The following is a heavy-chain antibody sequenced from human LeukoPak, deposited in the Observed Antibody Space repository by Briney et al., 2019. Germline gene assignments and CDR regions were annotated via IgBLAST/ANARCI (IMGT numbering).Heavy chain of an antibody. D-gene: IGHD3-3*01. CDR2: ITGSGGST. V-gene: IGHV3-23*01. CDR1: GFTFSSYA. Sequence: GGSLRLSCAASGFTFSSYAMSWVRQAPGKGLEWVSAITGSGGSTYYADSVKGRFTISRDNSKNTLYLQMNSLRAEDTAVYYCAKSPLGEVRFLEWLPGGWGQGTLVTVSS. CDR3: AKSPLGEVRFLEWLPGG. J-gene: IGHJ4*02.